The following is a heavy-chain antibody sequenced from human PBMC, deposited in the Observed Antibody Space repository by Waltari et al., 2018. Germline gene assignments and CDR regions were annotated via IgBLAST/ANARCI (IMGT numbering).Heavy chain of an antibody. D-gene: IGHD6-19*01. J-gene: IGHJ6*02. Sequence: QVQLQESGPGLVKPSETLSLTCTVSGGSISSYYWSWIRQPPGKGLEWIGYIYYSGSTNYNPSRKSRGTISVDTSKNQFSLKLSSVTAADTAVYYCANTEYSSGWYDYYYGMDVWGQGTTVTVSS. CDR3: ANTEYSSGWYDYYYGMDV. V-gene: IGHV4-59*01. CDR2: IYYSGST. CDR1: GGSISSYY.